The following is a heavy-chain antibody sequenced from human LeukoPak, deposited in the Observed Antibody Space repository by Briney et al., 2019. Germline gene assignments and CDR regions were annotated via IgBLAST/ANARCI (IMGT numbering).Heavy chain of an antibody. CDR2: ISSSSSYI. J-gene: IGHJ4*02. CDR3: ARDRGLTTSDFDY. CDR1: GFTFSSYV. V-gene: IGHV3-21*01. Sequence: GGSLRLSCAASGFTFSSYVMHWVRQAPGKGLEWVSSISSSSSYIYYADSVKGRFTISRDNAKNSLYLQMNSLRAEDTAVYYCARDRGLTTSDFDYWGQGTLVTVSS. D-gene: IGHD3-10*01.